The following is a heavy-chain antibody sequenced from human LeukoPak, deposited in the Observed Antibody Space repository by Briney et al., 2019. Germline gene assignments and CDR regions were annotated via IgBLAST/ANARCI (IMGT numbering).Heavy chain of an antibody. Sequence: GGSLRLSCVASGFTFSSFDMNWVRQAPGKGLEWVSYITSSGTSIYNADSVKGRFTSSRDNAKNSLYLQMNSLRAEDTAVYYCARTGYDSSGYYTIGYWGQGTLVTVSS. V-gene: IGHV3-48*03. CDR1: GFTFSSFD. D-gene: IGHD3-22*01. CDR3: ARTGYDSSGYYTIGY. CDR2: ITSSGTSI. J-gene: IGHJ4*02.